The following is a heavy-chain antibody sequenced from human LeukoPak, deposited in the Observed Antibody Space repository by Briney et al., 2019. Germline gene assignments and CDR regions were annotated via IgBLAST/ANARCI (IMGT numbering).Heavy chain of an antibody. D-gene: IGHD3-22*01. CDR2: FRSKANSYAT. Sequence: GGPLKLSCAASGFPFRGSAMPGARRVSGKGLGGVGRFRSKANSYATAYAASVKGRFTISRDDSKNTAYLQMNSLKTEDTAVYYCTRALGTIVGDAFDIWGQGTMVTVSS. CDR1: GFPFRGSA. V-gene: IGHV3-73*01. CDR3: TRALGTIVGDAFDI. J-gene: IGHJ3*02.